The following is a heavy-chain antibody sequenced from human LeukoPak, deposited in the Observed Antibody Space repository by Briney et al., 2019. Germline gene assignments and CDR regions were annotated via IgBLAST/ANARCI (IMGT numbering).Heavy chain of an antibody. Sequence: GGSLRLSCAASGFTFSDYYMSWIRQAPGKGLEWVSYISSSGSTIYYADSVKGRFTISRDNAKNSLYLQMNSLRAEDTAVYYCARAYYDSSVYPPGGIDYWGQGTLVTVSS. CDR1: GFTFSDYY. D-gene: IGHD3-22*01. J-gene: IGHJ4*02. V-gene: IGHV3-11*01. CDR2: ISSSGSTI. CDR3: ARAYYDSSVYPPGGIDY.